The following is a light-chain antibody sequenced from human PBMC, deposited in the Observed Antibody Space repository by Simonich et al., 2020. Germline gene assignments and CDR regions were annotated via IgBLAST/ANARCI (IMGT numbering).Light chain of an antibody. CDR1: SSNIGDGYD. CDR2: GSS. J-gene: IGLJ2*01. CDR3: QSYDSSLSGVV. Sequence: QSVLTQPPSVSGAPGQRVTISCTGSSSNIGDGYDVTWYQHLTGTAPKLLIYGSSNRPSGVPDRFSGSKSGTAASLAITGLQAEDEADYYCQSYDSSLSGVVFGGGTKLTVL. V-gene: IGLV1-40*01.